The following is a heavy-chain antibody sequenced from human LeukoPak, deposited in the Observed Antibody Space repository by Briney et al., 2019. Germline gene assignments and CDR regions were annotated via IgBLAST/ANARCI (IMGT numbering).Heavy chain of an antibody. J-gene: IGHJ5*02. CDR2: INQDGNAR. CDR3: VRDGGYNISIGRNIWLDP. CDR1: GFSFSDFW. D-gene: IGHD3-9*01. Sequence: PGGSLRLSCAASGFSFSDFWMSWVRQAPGKGLEWVANINQDGNARRYIDSVKDRFTISRDNDKNAVYLQMNTLRDEDTALYYCVRDGGYNISIGRNIWLDPWGQGTLVIVSS. V-gene: IGHV3-7*01.